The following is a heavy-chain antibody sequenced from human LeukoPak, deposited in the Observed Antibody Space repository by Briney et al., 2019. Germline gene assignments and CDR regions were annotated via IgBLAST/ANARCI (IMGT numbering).Heavy chain of an antibody. Sequence: GGSLRLSCAASGFTVSSNYMSWVRQAPGKGLEWVSVIYSGGSTYYADSVKGRFTLSRDNSKNTLYLQMNSLRAEDTAVYYCARGWLGTYGGNPDAFDIWGQGTVVTVSS. D-gene: IGHD4-23*01. CDR2: IYSGGST. CDR1: GFTVSSNY. CDR3: ARGWLGTYGGNPDAFDI. J-gene: IGHJ3*02. V-gene: IGHV3-53*01.